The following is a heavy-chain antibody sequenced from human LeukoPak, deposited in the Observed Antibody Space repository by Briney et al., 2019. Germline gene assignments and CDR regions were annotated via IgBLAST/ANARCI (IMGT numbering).Heavy chain of an antibody. J-gene: IGHJ4*02. D-gene: IGHD3-22*01. CDR1: GFTFNYFW. Sequence: GGSLRLSAAGYGFTFNYFWMTRVRQAPGKGLEWVATIKHDGRDKHYVDSVKGRFAISRDNANKSVHLQMNSLRAEDTAVYFLSRCSTASGYYYAVSYWGQGTLVSVS. CDR2: IKHDGRDK. CDR3: SRCSTASGYYYAVSY. V-gene: IGHV3-7*01.